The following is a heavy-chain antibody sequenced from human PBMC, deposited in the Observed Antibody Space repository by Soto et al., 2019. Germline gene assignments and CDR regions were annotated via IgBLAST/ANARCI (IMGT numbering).Heavy chain of an antibody. J-gene: IGHJ6*02. CDR3: ASGRVRGVIKTSYYYYYGMDV. CDR1: GGSFSGYY. D-gene: IGHD3-10*01. CDR2: INHSGST. V-gene: IGHV4-34*01. Sequence: SETLSLTCAVYGGSFSGYYWSWIRQPPGKGLEWIGEINHSGSTNYNPSLKSRVTISVDTSKNQFSLKLSSVTAADTAVYYCASGRVRGVIKTSYYYYYGMDVWGQGTTVTVSS.